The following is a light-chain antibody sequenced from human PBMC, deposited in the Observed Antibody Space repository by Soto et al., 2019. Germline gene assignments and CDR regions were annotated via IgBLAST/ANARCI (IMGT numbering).Light chain of an antibody. CDR1: QSVSTNY. CDR3: QKYGSSIKT. J-gene: IGKJ1*01. V-gene: IGKV3-20*01. CDR2: VAS. Sequence: EIVLTQFPGTLSLSPGERATLFCRASQSVSTNYLAWYQQRPGQPPNLLIFVASNRAPGIPDSFSGSGPGTDFTLTISGLEPEDFAVYYCQKYGSSIKTFGKGTKGDIK.